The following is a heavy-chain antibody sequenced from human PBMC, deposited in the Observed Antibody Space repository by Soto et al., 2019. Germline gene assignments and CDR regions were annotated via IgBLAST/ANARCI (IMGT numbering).Heavy chain of an antibody. CDR1: GGSFSGYY. CDR3: ARGASVVFGPGMDV. J-gene: IGHJ6*02. V-gene: IGHV4-34*01. Sequence: PSETLSLTCAVYGGSFSGYYWSWIRQPPGKGLEWIGEINHSGSTNYNPALKCRVTISVDTSKNQFSLKLSSVTAAYTAVYYCARGASVVFGPGMDVWGQGTTVTVSS. D-gene: IGHD3-3*01. CDR2: INHSGST.